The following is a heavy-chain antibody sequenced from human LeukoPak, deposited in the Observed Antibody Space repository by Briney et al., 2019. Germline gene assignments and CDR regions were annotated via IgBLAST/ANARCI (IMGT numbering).Heavy chain of an antibody. CDR3: AREIASSSYFDY. CDR2: MNPNSGNT. CDR1: GYTFTTYD. J-gene: IGHJ4*02. V-gene: IGHV1-8*03. Sequence: ASVKVSCKASGYTFTTYDINWVRQATGQGLEWMGWMNPNSGNTGYAQKFQGRVTITRNTSISTAYMELGSLRSEDTALYYCAREIASSSYFDYWGQGTLVTVSS. D-gene: IGHD6-13*01.